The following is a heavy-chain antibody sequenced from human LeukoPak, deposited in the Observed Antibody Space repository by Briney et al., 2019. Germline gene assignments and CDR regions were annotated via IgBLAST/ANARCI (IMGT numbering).Heavy chain of an antibody. CDR1: GFTFSSYA. Sequence: PEGSLRLSCAASGFTFSSYAMSWVRQAPGKGLEWVSAISGSGGSTYYADSVKGRFTISRDNSKNTLYLQMNSLRAEDTAVYYCAKGMYDFWSGYPSLDYWGQGTLVTVSS. D-gene: IGHD3-3*01. V-gene: IGHV3-23*01. J-gene: IGHJ4*02. CDR2: ISGSGGST. CDR3: AKGMYDFWSGYPSLDY.